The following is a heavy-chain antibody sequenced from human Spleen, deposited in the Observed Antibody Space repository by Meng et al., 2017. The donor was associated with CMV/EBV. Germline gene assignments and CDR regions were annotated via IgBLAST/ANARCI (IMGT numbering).Heavy chain of an antibody. D-gene: IGHD2-2*01. CDR1: GFTFSSYN. CDR2: ISSSSSYI. CDR3: ARGSSTREGCFDP. J-gene: IGHJ5*02. Sequence: AASGFTFSSYNMNWVRQAPGKGLEWVSSISSSSSYIYYADSVKGRFTISRDNAKNSLYLQMNSLRAEDTAVYYCARGSSTREGCFDPWGQGTLVTVSS. V-gene: IGHV3-21*01.